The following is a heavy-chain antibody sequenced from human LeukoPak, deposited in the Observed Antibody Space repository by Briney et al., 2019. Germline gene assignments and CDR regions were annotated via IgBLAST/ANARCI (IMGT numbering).Heavy chain of an antibody. J-gene: IGHJ5*02. CDR3: AKGRPSIAAALDWFDP. CDR2: ISWNSGSI. CDR1: GFTVSSNY. V-gene: IGHV3-9*01. D-gene: IGHD6-13*01. Sequence: GGSLRLSCAAPGFTVSSNYMSWVRQAPGKGLEWVSGISWNSGSIGYADSVKGRFTISRDNAKNSLYLQMNSLRAEDTAFYYCAKGRPSIAAALDWFDPWGQGTLVTVSS.